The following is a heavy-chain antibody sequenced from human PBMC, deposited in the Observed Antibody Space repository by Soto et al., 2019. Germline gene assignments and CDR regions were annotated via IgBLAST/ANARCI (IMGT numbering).Heavy chain of an antibody. V-gene: IGHV4-39*01. D-gene: IGHD5-12*01. Sequence: SETLSLTCTVSGGSISYSSNYWGWIRQPPGKGLEWIGSIYYVGNTFYNPSLESRVTISVDTSKNQFSLKLSSVTAADTALYYCAGHGYSASRSFFDYWGQGTLVTVSS. J-gene: IGHJ4*02. CDR3: AGHGYSASRSFFDY. CDR1: GGSISYSSNY. CDR2: IYYVGNT.